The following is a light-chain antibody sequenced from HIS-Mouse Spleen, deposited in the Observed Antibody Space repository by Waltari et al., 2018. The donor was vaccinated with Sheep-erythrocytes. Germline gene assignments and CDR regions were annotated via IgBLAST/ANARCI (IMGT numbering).Light chain of an antibody. CDR1: SRDVGGYTY. Sequence: QSALTQPPSASGSPGQSVTIPCTGTSRDVGGYTYVPWYQQHPGKAPKLMIYEVSNRPSGVPDRFSGSKSGNTASLTVSGVQAEDEADYYCSSYAGSNNWVFGGGTKLTVL. V-gene: IGLV2-8*01. CDR3: SSYAGSNNWV. CDR2: EVS. J-gene: IGLJ3*02.